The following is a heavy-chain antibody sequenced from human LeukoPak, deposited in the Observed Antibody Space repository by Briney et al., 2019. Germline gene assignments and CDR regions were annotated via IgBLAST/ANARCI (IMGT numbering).Heavy chain of an antibody. CDR3: AREQVGATLDY. D-gene: IGHD1-26*01. V-gene: IGHV3-23*01. J-gene: IGHJ4*02. CDR2: ISGSSGHT. CDR1: GLTFSSYA. Sequence: PGGSLRLSCAASGLTFSSYAMSWVRQAPGKGLEWVSAISGSSGHTYYTDSVKGRFTISRDNSKNTLYLQMNSLRAEDTALYYCAREQVGATLDYWGQGTLVTVSS.